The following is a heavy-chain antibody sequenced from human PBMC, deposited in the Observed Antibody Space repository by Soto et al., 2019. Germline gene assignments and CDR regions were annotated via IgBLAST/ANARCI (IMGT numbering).Heavy chain of an antibody. V-gene: IGHV3-11*01. CDR3: ARARFTLNYYYMDV. CDR1: GFTFSDYY. D-gene: IGHD3-22*01. J-gene: IGHJ6*03. Sequence: PGGSLRLSCAASGFTFSDYYMSWIRQAPGKGPEWVSYISSSGSTIYYADSVKGRFTISRDNAKNSLYLQMNSLRAEDTAVYYCARARFTLNYYYMDVWGKGTTVTVSS. CDR2: ISSSGSTI.